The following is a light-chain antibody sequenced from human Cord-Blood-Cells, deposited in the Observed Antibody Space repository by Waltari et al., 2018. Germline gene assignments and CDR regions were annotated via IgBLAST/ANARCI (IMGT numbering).Light chain of an antibody. CDR1: QSVSSY. V-gene: IGKV3-11*01. Sequence: EIVLTQSPATLSLSPGERATLSCRASQSVSSYLAWYQQKPGQAPRLLIYDASNRATGIPARVSGSGSGTDFTLTISSLVPEDFAVYYCQQRSNWPITFGQGTRLEIK. CDR2: DAS. CDR3: QQRSNWPIT. J-gene: IGKJ5*01.